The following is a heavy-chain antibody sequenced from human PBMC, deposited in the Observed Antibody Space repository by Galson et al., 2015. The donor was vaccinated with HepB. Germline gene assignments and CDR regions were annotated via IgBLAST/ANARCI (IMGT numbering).Heavy chain of an antibody. J-gene: IGHJ6*02. CDR1: GYTFTNYY. CDR2: INPSLGTT. V-gene: IGHV1-46*01. Sequence: KASGYTFTNYYIHWVRQAPGQGLEWMGVINPSLGTTTYAQKFQGRVTMTRDTSTSTVYMELSSLRSEDTAVYYCARVGVVVRGSIGLGGLDVWGQGTTVTVSS. CDR3: ARVGVVVRGSIGLGGLDV. D-gene: IGHD3-10*01.